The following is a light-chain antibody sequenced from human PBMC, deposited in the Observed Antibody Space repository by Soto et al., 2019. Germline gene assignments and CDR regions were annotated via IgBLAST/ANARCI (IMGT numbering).Light chain of an antibody. V-gene: IGLV2-14*01. J-gene: IGLJ2*01. CDR2: DVS. CDR3: SSYTSSSPSVV. CDR1: SSDVGGYNY. Sequence: QSALTQPASVSGSPGQSITISCTGTSSDVGGYNYVSWYQQHPGKAPKLMIYDVSNRPSGVSNRFSGSKSGNTASLTISGLQAEDEADYYCSSYTSSSPSVVFGLGAKLTVL.